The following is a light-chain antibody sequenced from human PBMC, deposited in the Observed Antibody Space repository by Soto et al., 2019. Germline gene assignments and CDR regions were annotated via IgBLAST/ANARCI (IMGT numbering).Light chain of an antibody. CDR2: AAT. CDR1: QDISDW. Sequence: DIQMTQSPSSVSASVGDRVTITCRASQDISDWLAWHQQKPGKAPKLLIFAATTLNIGVPSRFSGSGSGTDITLTISSLQPEDFATYYCQQGHTFPLTFGGGTKVEIK. V-gene: IGKV1-12*01. J-gene: IGKJ4*01. CDR3: QQGHTFPLT.